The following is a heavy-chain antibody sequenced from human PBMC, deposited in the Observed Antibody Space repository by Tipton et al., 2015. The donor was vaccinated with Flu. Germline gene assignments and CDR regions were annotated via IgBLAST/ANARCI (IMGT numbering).Heavy chain of an antibody. Sequence: TLSLTCAVSGDSLSNTNWLSWVRQPPGKGLEWIGEIFHIAGPNYNPSLKSRVTISMDKTKNLISLTMTSVTAADTALYYCATHIPHNRGHEYWGQGTLVTVST. V-gene: IGHV4-4*02. CDR3: ATHIPHNRGHEY. CDR1: GDSLSNTNW. D-gene: IGHD2/OR15-2a*01. CDR2: IFHIAGP. J-gene: IGHJ4*02.